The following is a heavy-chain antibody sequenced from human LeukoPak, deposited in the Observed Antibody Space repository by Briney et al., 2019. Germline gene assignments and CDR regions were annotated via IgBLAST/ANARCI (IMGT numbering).Heavy chain of an antibody. V-gene: IGHV1-18*01. Sequence: GASVKVSCKASGYTFTSYGISWVRQAPGQGLEWMGWISAYNGNTNYAQKLQGRVTMTTDTSTSTAYMELRSLRSDDTAVYYCAGELFDCSGGSCYNYWGQGTLVTVSS. J-gene: IGHJ4*02. CDR2: ISAYNGNT. CDR1: GYTFTSYG. CDR3: AGELFDCSGGSCYNY. D-gene: IGHD2-15*01.